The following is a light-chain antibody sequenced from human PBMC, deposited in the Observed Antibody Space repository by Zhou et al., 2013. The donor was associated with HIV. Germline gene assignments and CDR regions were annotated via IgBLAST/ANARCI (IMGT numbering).Light chain of an antibody. Sequence: EGVLTQSPATLSLFPGERATLSCRTSQGGSESSLAWYQQRPGQAPRLLIYGGSSRATGVPDRFSGSGSGTDFTLTISSLEPEDFAVYYCQQRSNWPPITFGQGTRLEIK. CDR1: QGGSESS. CDR2: GGS. V-gene: IGKV3-11*01. CDR3: QQRSNWPPIT. J-gene: IGKJ5*01.